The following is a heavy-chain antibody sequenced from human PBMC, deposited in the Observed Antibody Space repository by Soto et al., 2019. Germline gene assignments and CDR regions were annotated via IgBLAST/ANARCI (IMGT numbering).Heavy chain of an antibody. CDR2: ISYDGSNK. D-gene: IGHD3-3*01. J-gene: IGHJ6*02. CDR1: GFTFSSYG. Sequence: PGGSLRLSCAASGFTFSSYGMHWVRQAPGKGLEWVAVISYDGSNKYYADSVKGRFTISRDNSKNTLYLQMNSLRAEDTAVYYCAKNGGGLLRFLYYGMDVWGQGTTVTVSS. V-gene: IGHV3-30*18. CDR3: AKNGGGLLRFLYYGMDV.